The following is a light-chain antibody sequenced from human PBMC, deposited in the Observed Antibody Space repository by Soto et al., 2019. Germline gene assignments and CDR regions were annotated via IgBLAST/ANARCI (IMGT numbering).Light chain of an antibody. CDR1: QSISSY. Sequence: DIQMTQSPSSLSASVGDRVTITCRASQSISSYLNWYQQKPGKAPKLLIYAASSLQSGVPSRFSGSGSGTDFTLTISSLQPKDFATYYCQQRDAFGQGTKVEIK. CDR3: QQRDA. V-gene: IGKV1-39*01. CDR2: AAS. J-gene: IGKJ1*01.